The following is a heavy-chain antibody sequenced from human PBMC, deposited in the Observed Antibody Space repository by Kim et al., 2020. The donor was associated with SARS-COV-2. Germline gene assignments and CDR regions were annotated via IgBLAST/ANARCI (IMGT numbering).Heavy chain of an antibody. J-gene: IGHJ4*02. V-gene: IGHV4-59*01. D-gene: IGHD5-12*01. CDR2: ST. Sequence: STNYNPALKSRVTISVDTSKNQFSLKLSSVTAADTAVYYCARTRWLQFDYWGQGTLVTVSS. CDR3: ARTRWLQFDY.